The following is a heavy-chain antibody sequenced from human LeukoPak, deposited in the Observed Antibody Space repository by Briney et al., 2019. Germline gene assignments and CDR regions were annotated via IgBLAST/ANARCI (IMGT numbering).Heavy chain of an antibody. CDR3: ARGKPGDPGQFDP. CDR2: IYHSGST. V-gene: IGHV4-4*02. D-gene: IGHD4-17*01. Sequence: PSGTLSLTCAVSGGSISSSNWWSWVRQPPGKGLEWIGEIYHSGSTNYNPSLKSRVTISVDTSKNQFSLKLSSVTAADTAVYYCARGKPGDPGQFDPWGQGTLVTVSS. J-gene: IGHJ5*02. CDR1: GGSISSSNW.